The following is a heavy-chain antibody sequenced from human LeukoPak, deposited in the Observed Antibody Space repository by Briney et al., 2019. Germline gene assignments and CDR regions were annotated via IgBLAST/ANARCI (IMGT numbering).Heavy chain of an antibody. J-gene: IGHJ4*02. CDR1: GGSVSRGGYY. CDR2: IYYSGST. Sequence: PSETLSLTCTVSGGSVSRGGYYWSWIRQHPGKGLEWIGYIYYSGSTYYNPSLKRRVTISVDTSKNQFSLKLSSVTAADTAVYYCARLYGGVQEYYDFWSGYYTDNFDYWGQGTLVTVSS. V-gene: IGHV4-31*03. CDR3: ARLYGGVQEYYDFWSGYYTDNFDY. D-gene: IGHD3-3*01.